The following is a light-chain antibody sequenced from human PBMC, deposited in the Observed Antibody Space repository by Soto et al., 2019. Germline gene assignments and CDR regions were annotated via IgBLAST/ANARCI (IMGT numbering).Light chain of an antibody. CDR3: QQRSNWPSIT. CDR1: QSVSSD. Sequence: EIVMTQSPATLSVSPGESATLSCRASQSVSSDLAWYQQKPGQAPRLLIYYTSNRATGIPARFSGSGSGTDFTLTISSLEPEDSAVYYCQQRSNWPSITGGQGTRLEIK. V-gene: IGKV3-11*01. J-gene: IGKJ5*01. CDR2: YTS.